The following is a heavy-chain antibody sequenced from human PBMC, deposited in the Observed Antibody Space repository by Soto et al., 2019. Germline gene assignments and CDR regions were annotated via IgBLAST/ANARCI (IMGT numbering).Heavy chain of an antibody. V-gene: IGHV3-48*03. CDR1: GFTFSSYE. Sequence: EVQLVESGGGLVQPGGSLRLSCAASGFTFSSYEMNWVRQAPGKGLEGVSYISSSGSTIYYADSVKGRFTISRDNAKNSLYLQVNSLRAEDTAVYYCAQSGGRSGSYWDLRYWGQGTLVTVSS. D-gene: IGHD1-26*01. J-gene: IGHJ4*02. CDR2: ISSSGSTI. CDR3: AQSGGRSGSYWDLRY.